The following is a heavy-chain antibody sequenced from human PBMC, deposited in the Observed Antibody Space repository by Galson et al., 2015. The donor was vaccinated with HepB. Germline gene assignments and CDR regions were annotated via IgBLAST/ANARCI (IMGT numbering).Heavy chain of an antibody. V-gene: IGHV1-18*04. D-gene: IGHD3-22*01. J-gene: IGHJ3*02. CDR2: ISAYNGNT. CDR3: ARVRLTYYYDSSGGAFDI. CDR1: GYTFTSYG. Sequence: SVKVSCKASGYTFTSYGISWVRQAPGQGLEWMGWISAYNGNTNYAQKLQGRVTMTTDTSTSTAYMELRSLRSDDTAVYYCARVRLTYYYDSSGGAFDIWGQGTMVTVSS.